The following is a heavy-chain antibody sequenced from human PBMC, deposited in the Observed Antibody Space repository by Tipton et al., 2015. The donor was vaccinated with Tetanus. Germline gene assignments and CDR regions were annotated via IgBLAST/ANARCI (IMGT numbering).Heavy chain of an antibody. V-gene: IGHV3-7*01. CDR1: GFSFSTSW. Sequence: SLRLSCAASGFSFSTSWMSWLRQAPGKGLEWVANIKDDGSETYYVDPVKGRFTISRDNARNSLYLQINNLRVDDTADYYCARDPERGALNYWGQGTRVTVSS. CDR3: ARDPERGALNY. J-gene: IGHJ4*02. D-gene: IGHD1-26*01. CDR2: IKDDGSET.